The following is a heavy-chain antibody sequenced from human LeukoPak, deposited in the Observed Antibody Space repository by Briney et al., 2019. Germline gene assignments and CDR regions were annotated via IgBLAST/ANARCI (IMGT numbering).Heavy chain of an antibody. J-gene: IGHJ4*02. CDR1: GFTFSSYS. V-gene: IGHV3-21*01. Sequence: GGSLRLSCAASGFTFSSYSMNWVRQAPGQGLEWVSSISSSSSYIYYADSVKGRFTISRDNAKNSLYLQMNSLRTEDTAVYYCGRATYDSGGYHQDYWGQGTLVTVSS. CDR3: GRATYDSGGYHQDY. D-gene: IGHD3-22*01. CDR2: ISSSSSYI.